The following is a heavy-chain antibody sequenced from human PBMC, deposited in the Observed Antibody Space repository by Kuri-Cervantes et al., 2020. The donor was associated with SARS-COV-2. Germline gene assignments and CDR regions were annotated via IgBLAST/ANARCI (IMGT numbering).Heavy chain of an antibody. V-gene: IGHV3-7*05. CDR1: GFTFSSYW. CDR2: IKQDGSEK. Sequence: GGSLRLSCAASGFTFSSYWMSWVRQAPGKGLEWVANIKQDGSEKYYVDSVKGRFTISRDNAKNSLYLQMNSLRAEDTAVYYCARAPICCSSTSCYGAYGMDVWGQGTTVTVSS. CDR3: ARAPICCSSTSCYGAYGMDV. J-gene: IGHJ6*02. D-gene: IGHD2-2*01.